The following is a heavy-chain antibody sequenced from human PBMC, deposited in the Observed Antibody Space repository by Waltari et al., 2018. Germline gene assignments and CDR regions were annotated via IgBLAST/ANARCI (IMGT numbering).Heavy chain of an antibody. D-gene: IGHD4-4*01. J-gene: IGHJ4*02. Sequence: EVQLLESGGGLVQPGGSLRLSCAASGFTFSSYAMSWFRQAPGKGLEWVSAISGSGGSTYYADSVRGRFTISRDNSKNTLYLQMNSLRAEDTAVYYCAKVSVTTGYYFDYWGQGTLVTVSS. CDR1: GFTFSSYA. CDR3: AKVSVTTGYYFDY. CDR2: ISGSGGST. V-gene: IGHV3-23*01.